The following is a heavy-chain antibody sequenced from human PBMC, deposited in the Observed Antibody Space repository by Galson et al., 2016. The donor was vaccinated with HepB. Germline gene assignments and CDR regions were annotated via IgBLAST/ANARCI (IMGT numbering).Heavy chain of an antibody. CDR3: AGHREGASRYSWFDP. CDR2: IYPGDSET. D-gene: IGHD1-26*01. V-gene: IGHV5-51*01. Sequence: QSGAEVKKTGDSLKISCKGSGYTFSNFWIAWVRQMPGKGLEWMGIIYPGDSETVYSPSFQGQVTMSVDKSINPAYLQWRSLKASDTATYYCAGHREGASRYSWFDPWGQGTLVTVSS. CDR1: GYTFSNFW. J-gene: IGHJ5*02.